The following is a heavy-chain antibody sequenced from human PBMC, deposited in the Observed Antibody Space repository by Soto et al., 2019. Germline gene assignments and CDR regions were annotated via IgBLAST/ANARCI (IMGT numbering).Heavy chain of an antibody. D-gene: IGHD6-6*01. V-gene: IGHV1-2*02. Sequence: QVQLVQSGAEVKKPGASVQVSCKASGYTFTGNYMHWVRQAPGQELEWMGWINPNSGGTNYAQKFQGRVTVTRDTSISTAYIELSRLRSDDTAVYDCARDGDSSSPFDIWGQGTMVTVSS. CDR2: INPNSGGT. CDR3: ARDGDSSSPFDI. J-gene: IGHJ3*02. CDR1: GYTFTGNY.